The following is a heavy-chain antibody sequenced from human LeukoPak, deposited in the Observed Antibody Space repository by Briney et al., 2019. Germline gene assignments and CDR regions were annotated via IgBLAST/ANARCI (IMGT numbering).Heavy chain of an antibody. V-gene: IGHV3-66*01. CDR2: IYSGGST. CDR3: ARFDYGDYFDY. J-gene: IGHJ4*02. CDR1: GFTVSSNY. Sequence: PGGSLRLSCAASGFTVSSNYMSWVRQAPGKGPEWVSVIYSGGSTYYADSVKGRFTISRDNSKNTLYLQMNSLRAEDTAVYYCARFDYGDYFDYWGQGTLVTVSS. D-gene: IGHD4-17*01.